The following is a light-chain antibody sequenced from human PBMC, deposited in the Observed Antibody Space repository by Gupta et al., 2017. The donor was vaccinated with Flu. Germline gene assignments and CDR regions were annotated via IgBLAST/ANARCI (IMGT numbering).Light chain of an antibody. Sequence: PSSLSASVGDRVTITCRASQRISSYLNWYQQKPGTAPKLLIYAASSLQSGVPSRFSGSGSGTDFTLTISSLQPEDFATYYCQQSDSTPVTFGQGTKLAIK. CDR3: QQSDSTPVT. CDR2: AAS. CDR1: QRISSY. V-gene: IGKV1-39*01. J-gene: IGKJ2*01.